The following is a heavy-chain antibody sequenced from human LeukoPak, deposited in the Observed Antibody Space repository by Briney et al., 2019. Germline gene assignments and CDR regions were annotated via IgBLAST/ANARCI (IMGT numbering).Heavy chain of an antibody. J-gene: IGHJ4*02. CDR3: AKDSRDYYDSSGYTFDY. CDR2: ISWNSGSI. V-gene: IGHV3-9*01. Sequence: AGGSLRLSCAASGFTFDDYAMHWARQAPGKGLEWVSGISWNSGSIGYADSVKGRFTISRDNAKNSLYLQMNSLRAEDTALYYCAKDSRDYYDSSGYTFDYWGQGTLVTVSS. CDR1: GFTFDDYA. D-gene: IGHD3-22*01.